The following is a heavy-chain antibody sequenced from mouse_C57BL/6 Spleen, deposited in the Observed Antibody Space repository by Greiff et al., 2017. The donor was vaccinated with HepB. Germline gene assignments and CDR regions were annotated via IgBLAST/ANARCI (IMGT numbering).Heavy chain of an antibody. CDR1: GYTFTDYY. CDR3: ARDYGKDY. J-gene: IGHJ2*01. CDR2: INPYNGGT. Sequence: VQLQQSGPVLVKPGASVKMSCKASGYTFTDYYMNWVKQSHGKSLEWIGVINPYNGGTSYNQKFKGKATLTVDMSSSTAYMELNSLTSEDSAVYYCARDYGKDYWGQGTTLTVSS. D-gene: IGHD2-1*01. V-gene: IGHV1-19*01.